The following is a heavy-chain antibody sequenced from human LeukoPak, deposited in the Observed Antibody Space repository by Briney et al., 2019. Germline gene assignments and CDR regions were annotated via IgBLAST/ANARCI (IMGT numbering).Heavy chain of an antibody. V-gene: IGHV3-64*01. CDR2: ISSNGGST. J-gene: IGHJ4*02. CDR3: AREYSSSSVDY. D-gene: IGHD6-6*01. CDR1: GFTFSSYA. Sequence: GGSLRLSCAASGFTFSSYAMHWVRQAPGKGLEYVSGISSNGGSTYYANSVKGRFTISRDNSKNTLYLQMGSLRVEDMAVYYCAREYSSSSVDYWGQGTLVTVSS.